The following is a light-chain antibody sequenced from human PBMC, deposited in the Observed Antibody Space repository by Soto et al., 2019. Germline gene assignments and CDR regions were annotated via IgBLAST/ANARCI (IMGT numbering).Light chain of an antibody. CDR2: AVS. Sequence: QPALTQPASVYGSPGQSITISCSGTSSDIGSYDHVAWYQQFPGKSPKLIIYAVSDRPSGVSDRFSGSKSGISASLTISGLQTEDEADYYCISYTDRQSYLFGTGTKVHRP. CDR1: SSDIGSYDH. CDR3: ISYTDRQSYL. J-gene: IGLJ1*01. V-gene: IGLV2-14*03.